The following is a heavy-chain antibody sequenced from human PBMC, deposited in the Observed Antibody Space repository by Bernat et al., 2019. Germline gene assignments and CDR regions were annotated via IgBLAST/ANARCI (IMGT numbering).Heavy chain of an antibody. V-gene: IGHV3-23*04. CDR1: GFTFSSYA. CDR3: AKDLDEYSSGWYEGGGFDY. CDR2: ISGSGGST. Sequence: EVQLVESGGGLVQPGGSLRLSCAASGFTFSSYAMSWVRQAPGKGLEWVSAISGSGGSTYYADSVKGRFTISRDNSKNTLYLQMNSLRAEDTAVYYCAKDLDEYSSGWYEGGGFDYWGQGTLVTVSS. J-gene: IGHJ4*02. D-gene: IGHD6-19*01.